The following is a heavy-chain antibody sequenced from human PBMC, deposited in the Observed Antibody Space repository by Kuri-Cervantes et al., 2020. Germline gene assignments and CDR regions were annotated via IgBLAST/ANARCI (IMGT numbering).Heavy chain of an antibody. V-gene: IGHV4-34*01. CDR2: INHSGST. J-gene: IGHJ3*02. D-gene: IGHD3-22*01. CDR1: GGSFSGYY. CDR3: ARVTLDYYDSSNDAFDI. Sequence: ESLKISCAVYGGSFSGYYWSWIRRPPGKGLEWIGEINHSGSTNYNPSLKSRVTISVDTSKNQFSLKLSSVTAADTAVYYCARVTLDYYDSSNDAFDIRSQGTMVTVSS.